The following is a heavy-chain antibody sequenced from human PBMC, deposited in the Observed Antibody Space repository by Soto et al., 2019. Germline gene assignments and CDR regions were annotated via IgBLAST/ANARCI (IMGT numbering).Heavy chain of an antibody. CDR1: GGSISSGGYY. CDR3: ARHARYYDILTGYSTLSWFDP. D-gene: IGHD3-9*01. J-gene: IGHJ5*02. Sequence: PSETLSLTCTVSGGSISSGGYYWSWIRQHPGKGLEWIGYIYYSGSTYYNPSLKSRVTISVDTSKNQFSLKLSSVTAADTAVYYCARHARYYDILTGYSTLSWFDPWGQGTLVTVSS. V-gene: IGHV4-31*03. CDR2: IYYSGST.